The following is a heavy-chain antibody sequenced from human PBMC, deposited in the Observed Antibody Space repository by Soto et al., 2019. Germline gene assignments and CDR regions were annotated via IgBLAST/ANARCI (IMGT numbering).Heavy chain of an antibody. J-gene: IGHJ5*02. D-gene: IGHD3-3*01. CDR2: VYYSGTT. CDR3: ARADATLGLFGVASPNWFAP. Sequence: QVHLQESGPGLVKPSETLSLTCSVAGDSVSSASYYWNWIRQPPGQGLEWIGHVYYSGTTNYNPSLKGRVSISADPSKHHVSLMLESVTAADTAVYSCARADATLGLFGVASPNWFAPWGQGTLVTVSS. V-gene: IGHV4-61*01. CDR1: GDSVSSASYY.